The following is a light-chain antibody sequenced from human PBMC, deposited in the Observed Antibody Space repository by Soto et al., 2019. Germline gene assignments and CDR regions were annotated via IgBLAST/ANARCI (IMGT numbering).Light chain of an antibody. V-gene: IGKV3-20*01. CDR2: GAS. Sequence: EVVLTQSPGTLYLSTGERATLSCRASQTISRRYLAWYQQKPGQAPRLLIYGASSRATGIPDRFSGSGSGTDFTLTISRLEPEDFAVYYCQQYGSSPPWTFGQGTKVDIK. CDR1: QTISRRY. J-gene: IGKJ1*01. CDR3: QQYGSSPPWT.